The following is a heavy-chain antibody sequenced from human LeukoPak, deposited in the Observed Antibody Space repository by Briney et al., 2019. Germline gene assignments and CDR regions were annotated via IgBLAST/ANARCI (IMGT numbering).Heavy chain of an antibody. CDR1: GGSISSSSYY. CDR2: IYYSGST. Sequence: SETLSLTCTVSGGSISSSSYYWGWIRQPPGKGLEWIGSIYYSGSTYYNPSLKSRVTMSVDTSKNQFSLKLSSVTAADTAVYYCARGGGDSSGYYYGWYFDYWGQGTLVTVSS. CDR3: ARGGGDSSGYYYGWYFDY. D-gene: IGHD3-22*01. V-gene: IGHV4-39*07. J-gene: IGHJ4*02.